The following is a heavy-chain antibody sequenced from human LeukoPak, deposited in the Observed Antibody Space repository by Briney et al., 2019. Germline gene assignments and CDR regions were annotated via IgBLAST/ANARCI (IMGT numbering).Heavy chain of an antibody. CDR2: IKSKTDGGTT. CDR3: TTGKSSYYYYGMDV. V-gene: IGHV3-15*01. D-gene: IGHD6-6*01. Sequence: GGSLRLSCAASGSTFSNAWMSWVRQAPGKGLEWVGRIKSKTDGGTTDYAAPVKGRFTISRDDSKNTLYLQMNSLKSEDTAVYYCTTGKSSYYYYGMDVWGQGTTVTVS. CDR1: GSTFSNAW. J-gene: IGHJ6*02.